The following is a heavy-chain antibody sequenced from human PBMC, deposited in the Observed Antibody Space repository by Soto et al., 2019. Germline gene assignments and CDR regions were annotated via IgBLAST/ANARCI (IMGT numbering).Heavy chain of an antibody. CDR2: INHSGNT. V-gene: IGHV4-34*01. CDR3: ARTGGMDV. J-gene: IGHJ6*02. CDR1: GGSFSDYY. Sequence: QVQLQQWGAGLLKPSETLSLTCAVYGGSFSDYYWSWLRQPPGKGPEWIGEINHSGNTKYNPSLESRVTISVDTPKNQFSLKLNSVSAADTAVYYCARTGGMDVWSQGATVTVSS.